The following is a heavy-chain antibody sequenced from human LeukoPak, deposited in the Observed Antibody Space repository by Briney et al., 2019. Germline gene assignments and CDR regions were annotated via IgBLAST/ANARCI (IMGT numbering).Heavy chain of an antibody. CDR2: IKSKTDGGTT. D-gene: IGHD6-13*01. CDR3: TTDSSWASCFDY. Sequence: GGSLRLSCAASGCTFSNAWMSWVRQAPGKGLEWVGRIKSKTDGGTTDYAAPVKGRSTISRDDSKNTLYLQMNSLKTEDTAVYYCTTDSSWASCFDYWGQGTLVTVSS. J-gene: IGHJ4*02. V-gene: IGHV3-15*01. CDR1: GCTFSNAW.